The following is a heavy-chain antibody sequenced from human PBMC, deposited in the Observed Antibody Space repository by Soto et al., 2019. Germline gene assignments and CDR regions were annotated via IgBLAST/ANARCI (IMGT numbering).Heavy chain of an antibody. J-gene: IGHJ4*02. D-gene: IGHD6-13*01. V-gene: IGHV1-69*01. Sequence: QAQVVQSGAEVREPGSSVKVSCKASEGTFNSYAIAWVRQAPGQGLEWMGGIIPFYNTLNYAQKFQDRVTITADDSTNTVYMELSSPRSDDTAVYFCASGASRWYPYCFDSWAQGTLVTVSS. CDR3: ASGASRWYPYCFDS. CDR2: IIPFYNTL. CDR1: EGTFNSYA.